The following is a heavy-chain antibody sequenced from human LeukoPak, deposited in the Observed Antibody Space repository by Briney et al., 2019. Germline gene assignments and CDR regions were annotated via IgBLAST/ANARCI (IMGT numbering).Heavy chain of an antibody. J-gene: IGHJ4*02. CDR1: GFTFSDYY. CDR2: ISSSGSTI. Sequence: GGSLGLSCAASGFTFSDYYMSWIRQAPGKGLVWVSYISSSGSTIYYADSVKGRFTISRDNAKNSLYLQMNSLRAEDTAVYYCARAAYGSGSYYNPPTYYFDYWGQGTLVTVSS. V-gene: IGHV3-11*01. D-gene: IGHD3-10*01. CDR3: ARAAYGSGSYYNPPTYYFDY.